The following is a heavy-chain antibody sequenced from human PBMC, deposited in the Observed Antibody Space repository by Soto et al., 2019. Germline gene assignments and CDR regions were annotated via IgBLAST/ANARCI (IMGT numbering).Heavy chain of an antibody. D-gene: IGHD5-18*01. CDR3: AREKYNSGGGVPSVGIDY. J-gene: IGHJ4*02. V-gene: IGHV1-69*01. CDR1: GGTFSSNA. Sequence: QVQLVQSGAEMKKPGSSVKVSCKASGGTFSSNAISWVRQAPGQGLEWMGGIIPIFATASYAQTFQDRVTITADESTTTAYMELSSLTSEDTAMYYCAREKYNSGGGVPSVGIDYWGQGTLVTVSS. CDR2: IIPIFATA.